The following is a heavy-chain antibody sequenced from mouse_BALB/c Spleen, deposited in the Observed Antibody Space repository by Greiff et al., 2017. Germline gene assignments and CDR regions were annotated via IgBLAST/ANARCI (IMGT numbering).Heavy chain of an antibody. J-gene: IGHJ3*01. CDR3: ARGTEAY. CDR1: GFTFSSYG. V-gene: IGHV5-6-3*01. CDR2: INSNGGST. Sequence: EVQLVESGGGLVQPGGSLKLSCAASGFTFSSYGMSWVRQTPDKRLELVATINSNGGSTYYPDSVKGRFTISRDNAKNTLYLQMSSLKSEDTAMYYCARGTEAYWGQGTLVTVSA.